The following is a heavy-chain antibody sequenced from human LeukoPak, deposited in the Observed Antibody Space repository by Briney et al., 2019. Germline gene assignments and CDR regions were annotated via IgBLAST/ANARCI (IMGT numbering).Heavy chain of an antibody. CDR3: ARDPWPYCSGGSCHHRFDY. CDR2: IYPRDGST. Sequence: GASVTVSCTASGYTFTSNYIHWVRQAPGQGLEWMGMIYPRDGSTNYAQKFQGRVTITADESTSTAYMELSSLRSEDTAVYYCARDPWPYCSGGSCHHRFDYWGQGTLVTVSS. D-gene: IGHD2-15*01. CDR1: GYTFTSNY. V-gene: IGHV1-46*01. J-gene: IGHJ4*02.